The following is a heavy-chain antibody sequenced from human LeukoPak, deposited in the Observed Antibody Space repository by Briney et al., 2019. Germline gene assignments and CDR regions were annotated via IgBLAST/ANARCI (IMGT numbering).Heavy chain of an antibody. CDR2: MNPNSGNT. J-gene: IGHJ6*03. V-gene: IGHV1-8*01. D-gene: IGHD2-21*01. CDR3: ARRLNRRRRLDYYYYYMDV. Sequence: ASVKVSCKASGYTLTSYDINWVRQATGQGLEWMGWMNPNSGNTVYAQKFQGRVTMTRNTSISTAYMELSSLRSEDTAVYYCARRLNRRRRLDYYYYYMDVWGKGTTVTVSS. CDR1: GYTLTSYD.